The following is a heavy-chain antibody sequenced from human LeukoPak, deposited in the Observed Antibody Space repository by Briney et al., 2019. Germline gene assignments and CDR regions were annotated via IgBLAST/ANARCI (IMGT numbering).Heavy chain of an antibody. D-gene: IGHD2-2*02. Sequence: GGSLRLSCAASGFIFSNYGMHWVRQAPGKGLEWVAFIRYDGSNKYYAASVKGRFTISRDNSKNTLSLQMNSLRTEDTAVYYCAKGGRDCSTTSCYIDYYYTDVWGKGTTVTVSS. CDR2: IRYDGSNK. CDR1: GFIFSNYG. CDR3: AKGGRDCSTTSCYIDYYYTDV. V-gene: IGHV3-30*02. J-gene: IGHJ6*03.